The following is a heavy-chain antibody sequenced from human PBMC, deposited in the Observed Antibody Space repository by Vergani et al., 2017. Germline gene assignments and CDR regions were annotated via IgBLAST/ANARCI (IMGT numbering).Heavy chain of an antibody. CDR1: GYSISSGYY. Sequence: QVQLQESGPGLVKPSETLSLTCTVSGYSISSGYYWGWLRQPPGEVLEWIGSIYHSGSTYYNPSLKSRVTISVDTSKNQFSLKLSSVTAADTAVYYCARESSVGYYDILSPWGYWGQGTLVTVSS. CDR2: IYHSGST. CDR3: ARESSVGYYDILSPWGY. D-gene: IGHD3-9*01. J-gene: IGHJ4*02. V-gene: IGHV4-38-2*02.